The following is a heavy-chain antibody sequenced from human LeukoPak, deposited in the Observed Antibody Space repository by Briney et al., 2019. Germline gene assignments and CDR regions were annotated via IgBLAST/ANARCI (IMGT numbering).Heavy chain of an antibody. CDR3: ARVAGGSYDFDY. Sequence: GGSLRLSCAASGFTFDDYAMHWVRQAPGKGLEWVSGISWNSGSIGYADSVKGRFTISRDNAKNSLYLQMNSLRAEDTAVYYCARVAGGSYDFDYWGQGTLVTVSS. CDR1: GFTFDDYA. CDR2: ISWNSGSI. D-gene: IGHD1-26*01. J-gene: IGHJ4*02. V-gene: IGHV3-9*01.